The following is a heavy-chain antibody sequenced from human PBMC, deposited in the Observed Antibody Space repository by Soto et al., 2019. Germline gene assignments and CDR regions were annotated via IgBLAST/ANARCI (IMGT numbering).Heavy chain of an antibody. CDR3: AGYTAARPYYFDY. CDR2: IYYTGNT. Sequence: TSETLSLTCAVSGGSVSSGSYYWNWIRQPPGKGLEWIGYIYYTGNTNYNPSLKSGVTISVDTSKNQFSLKLSSVTAADTAVYYCAGYTAARPYYFDYWGQGTLVTVSS. D-gene: IGHD6-6*01. CDR1: GGSVSSGSYY. V-gene: IGHV4-61*01. J-gene: IGHJ4*02.